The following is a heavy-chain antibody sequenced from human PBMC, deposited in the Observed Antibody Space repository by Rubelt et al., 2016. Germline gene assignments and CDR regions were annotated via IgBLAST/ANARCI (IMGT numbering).Heavy chain of an antibody. J-gene: IGHJ6*02. V-gene: IGHV3-43*01. D-gene: IGHD1-26*01. Sequence: KGRFTISRDNSKNSLYLQMNSLRTEDTALYYCAKDGYSGSYYYYYGMDVWGQGTTVTVSS. CDR3: AKDGYSGSYYYYYGMDV.